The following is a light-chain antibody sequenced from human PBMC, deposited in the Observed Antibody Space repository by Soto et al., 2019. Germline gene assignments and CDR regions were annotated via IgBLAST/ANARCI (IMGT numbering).Light chain of an antibody. V-gene: IGKV3-15*01. CDR1: QTVYNN. Sequence: EIVMTQSPATLSVSPGERATLSCRASQTVYNNLAWYQQKPGQPPRLLIYGASARATGIPARFSGSGSGTEFTLTFSSLQSEDFAVYYCQQYSHWPLTFGGGTKVEIK. CDR2: GAS. J-gene: IGKJ4*01. CDR3: QQYSHWPLT.